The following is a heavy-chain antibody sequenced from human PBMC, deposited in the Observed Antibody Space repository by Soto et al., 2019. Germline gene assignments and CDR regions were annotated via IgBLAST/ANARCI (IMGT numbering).Heavy chain of an antibody. V-gene: IGHV4-61*01. CDR1: GGSVSSGSHY. CDR2: IYDSGST. J-gene: IGHJ5*02. Sequence: QVQLQESGPGLVKPSETLSLSCSVSGGSVSSGSHYWSWIRQPPGKGLEWIGFIYDSGSTHYNPALQSRLTISLHTSKNQFSLKLSSVTAADTAVYYSAGRSGEGGFEPWGQGTLVTVSS. D-gene: IGHD2-15*01. CDR3: AGRSGEGGFEP.